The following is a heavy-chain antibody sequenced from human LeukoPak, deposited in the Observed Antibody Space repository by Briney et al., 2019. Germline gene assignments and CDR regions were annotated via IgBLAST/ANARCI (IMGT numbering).Heavy chain of an antibody. CDR1: GGSFSGYY. Sequence: SETLSLTCAVYGGSFSGYYRSWIRQPPGKGLEWIGEINHSGSTNYNPSLKSRVTISVDTSKNQFSLKLSSVTAADTAVYYCGYGDSSNGFDYWGQGTLVTVSS. D-gene: IGHD4-17*01. V-gene: IGHV4-34*01. CDR3: GYGDSSNGFDY. CDR2: INHSGST. J-gene: IGHJ4*02.